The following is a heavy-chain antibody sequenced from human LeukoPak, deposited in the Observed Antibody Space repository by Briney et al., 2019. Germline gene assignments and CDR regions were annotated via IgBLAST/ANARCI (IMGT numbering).Heavy chain of an antibody. J-gene: IGHJ4*02. D-gene: IGHD4-17*01. V-gene: IGHV4-30-4*01. CDR3: ARSPPAPYDYGDYSYYFDY. CDR1: GGSISSGDYY. Sequence: SETLSLTYTVSGGSISSGDYYWSWIRQPPGKGLEWIGYIYYSGSTYYNPSLKSRVTISVDTSKNQFSLKLSSVTAADTAVYYCARSPPAPYDYGDYSYYFDYWGQGTLVTVSS. CDR2: IYYSGST.